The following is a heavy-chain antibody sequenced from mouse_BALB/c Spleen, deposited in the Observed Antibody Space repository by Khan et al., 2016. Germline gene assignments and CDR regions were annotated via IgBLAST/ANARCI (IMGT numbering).Heavy chain of an antibody. CDR1: GYSITSDYA. V-gene: IGHV3-2*02. CDR2: ISYSGGT. Sequence: EVQLQESGPGLVKPSQSLSLTCTVTGYSITSDYAWNWIRQFPGNKLEWMGYISYSGGTRYYPSLKSRISITRDTSKNPFFLQLNSVTNEDTATYYCSRTPTAYDTIDYWGQGTSVTVSS. D-gene: IGHD1-2*01. CDR3: SRTPTAYDTIDY. J-gene: IGHJ4*01.